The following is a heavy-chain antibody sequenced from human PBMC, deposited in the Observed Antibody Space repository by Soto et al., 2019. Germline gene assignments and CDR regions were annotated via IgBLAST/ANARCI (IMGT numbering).Heavy chain of an antibody. D-gene: IGHD3-16*02. CDR2: INHSGST. CDR1: GGSFSGYY. CDR3: AVRSSYDYIWGSYRSTTDNWFDP. V-gene: IGHV4-34*09. Sequence: SETLSLTCAVYGGSFSGYYWSWIRQPPGKGLEWIGYINHSGSTNYNPSLKSRVTISVDTSKNQFSLKLSSVTAADTAVYYCAVRSSYDYIWGSYRSTTDNWFDPWGQGTLVTVSS. J-gene: IGHJ5*02.